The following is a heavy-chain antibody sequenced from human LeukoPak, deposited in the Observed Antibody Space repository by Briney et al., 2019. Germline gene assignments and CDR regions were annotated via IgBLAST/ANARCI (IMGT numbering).Heavy chain of an antibody. CDR1: GFTFSSYE. V-gene: IGHV3-48*03. J-gene: IGHJ6*02. CDR3: AREGYCSSTSCDHYCYGMDV. Sequence: GGSLRLSCAASGFTFSSYEMNWVRQAPGKGLEWVSYISSSGSTIYYAGSVKGRFTISRDNAKNSLYLQMNSLRAEDTAVYYCAREGYCSSTSCDHYCYGMDVWGQGTTVTVSS. CDR2: ISSSGSTI. D-gene: IGHD2-2*01.